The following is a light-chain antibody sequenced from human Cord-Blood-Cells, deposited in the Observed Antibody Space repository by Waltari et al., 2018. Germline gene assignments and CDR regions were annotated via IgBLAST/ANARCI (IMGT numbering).Light chain of an antibody. V-gene: IGLV2-14*01. CDR3: SSYTSSSRV. J-gene: IGLJ3*02. CDR1: SSDAGGHNY. CDR2: DVS. Sequence: SALTPPASVSGSHGRSITIPCTGTSSDAGGHNYVSWYQQHPGKAPKLMIYDVSNRPSGVSNRFSGSKSGNTASLTISGLQAEDEADYYCSSYTSSSRVFGGGTKLTVL.